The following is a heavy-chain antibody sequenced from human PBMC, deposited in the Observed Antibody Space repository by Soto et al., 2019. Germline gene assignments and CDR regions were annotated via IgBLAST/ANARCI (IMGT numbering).Heavy chain of an antibody. J-gene: IGHJ6*02. CDR3: ARQGLRSGVADYYYGMDV. Sequence: QVQLVQSGAEVKKPGSSVKVSCKASGGTFSSYAISWVRQAPGQGLEWMGGIIPIFGTANYAQKFQGRVTITADKSTSTAYMELSSLRSEDTAVYYCARQGLRSGVADYYYGMDVWGQGTTVTVSS. CDR1: GGTFSSYA. V-gene: IGHV1-69*06. D-gene: IGHD3-10*02. CDR2: IIPIFGTA.